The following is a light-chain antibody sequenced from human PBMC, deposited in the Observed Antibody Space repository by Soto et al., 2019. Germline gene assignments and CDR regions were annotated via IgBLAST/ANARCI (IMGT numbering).Light chain of an antibody. CDR3: SSVASSIPLV. CDR2: DVT. V-gene: IGLV2-14*03. Sequence: QSALTQPASVSGSPGQSITISCTGTSSDVGGYNYVSWYQQHPGTAPKLLICDVTNRPSGVSNRFSGSKSGNTASLTISGLQTEDEADYYCSSVASSIPLVFGGGTKLTVL. J-gene: IGLJ2*01. CDR1: SSDVGGYNY.